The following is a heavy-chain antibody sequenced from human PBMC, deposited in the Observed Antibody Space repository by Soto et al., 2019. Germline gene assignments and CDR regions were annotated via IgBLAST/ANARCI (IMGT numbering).Heavy chain of an antibody. D-gene: IGHD3-10*01. CDR1: GGSIDGRN. CDR2: VYYDGGS. J-gene: IGHJ6*02. Sequence: QVQLQESGPGLVKPSETLSLTCTVSGGSIDGRNCAWIRQPPGKGLEWLGYVYYDGGSSYNPSVNRRLTLSMDTSKSQFSLQLRSVTAADTAVYYCVRQGIGNLHGLVDVWGRGTTVTVSS. V-gene: IGHV4-59*08. CDR3: VRQGIGNLHGLVDV.